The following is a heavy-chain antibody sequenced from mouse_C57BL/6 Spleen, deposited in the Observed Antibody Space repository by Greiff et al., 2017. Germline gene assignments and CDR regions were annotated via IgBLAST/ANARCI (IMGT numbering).Heavy chain of an antibody. CDR3: ARRELLYYGSSFYAMDY. D-gene: IGHD1-1*01. CDR1: GYTFTDYN. J-gene: IGHJ4*01. Sequence: EVQLQQSGPELVKPGASVKMSCKASGYTFTDYNMHWVKQSHGKSLEWIGYINPNNGGTSYNQKFKGKATLTVNKSSSTAYMELRSLTSEDSAVYYCARRELLYYGSSFYAMDYWGQGTSVTVSS. V-gene: IGHV1-22*01. CDR2: INPNNGGT.